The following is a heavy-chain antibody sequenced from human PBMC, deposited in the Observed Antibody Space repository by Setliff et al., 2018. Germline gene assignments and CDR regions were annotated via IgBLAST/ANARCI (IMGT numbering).Heavy chain of an antibody. CDR1: GFTFGDFA. CDR3: AKDPNYYDSSGYPGYFDY. J-gene: IGHJ4*02. D-gene: IGHD3-22*01. V-gene: IGHV3-23*01. CDR2: ISGSGGST. Sequence: GGSLRLSCAASGFTFGDFAMTWVRQAPGKGLEWVSAISGSGGSTYYADSVKGRFTISRDNSKNTLYLQMNSLRAEDTAVYYCAKDPNYYDSSGYPGYFDYWGQGTLVTVSS.